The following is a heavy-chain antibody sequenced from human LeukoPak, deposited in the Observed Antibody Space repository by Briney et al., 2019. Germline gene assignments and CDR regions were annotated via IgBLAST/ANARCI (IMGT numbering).Heavy chain of an antibody. J-gene: IGHJ4*02. CDR2: ISSSSTTT. V-gene: IGHV3-48*01. CDR3: LEMSYYFEY. Sequence: GGSLRLSCAASGFTFSRYSMNWVRQAPGKGLEWVSYISSSSTTTYYAESVKGRFTISRDNSKNTLYLQMNSLRAEDTAVYYCLEMSYYFEYWGQGTLVTVSS. CDR1: GFTFSRYS.